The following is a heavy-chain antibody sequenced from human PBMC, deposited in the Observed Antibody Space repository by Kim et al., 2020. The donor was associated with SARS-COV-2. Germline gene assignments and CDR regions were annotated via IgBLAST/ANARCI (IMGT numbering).Heavy chain of an antibody. J-gene: IGHJ6*02. Sequence: ASVKVSCKASGYTFTTYAMHWVRQAPGQRPEWMGWINCGTGNTKYSQRFQDRITITRDTSASSAYMELRSLRSEDTGVYYCAREGGCSWRTQGGMDVWGQGATVTDSS. CDR3: AREGGCSWRTQGGMDV. CDR1: GYTFTTYA. V-gene: IGHV1-3*01. CDR2: INCGTGNT. D-gene: IGHD3-10*02.